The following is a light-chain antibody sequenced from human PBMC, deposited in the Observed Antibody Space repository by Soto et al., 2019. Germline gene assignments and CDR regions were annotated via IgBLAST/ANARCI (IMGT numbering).Light chain of an antibody. CDR2: GAS. Sequence: EIVMTQSPGTLSVSPGERATLSCRASQSVSSNLAWYQQKPDQAHRLLIYGASTRATGIPARFSGSGSVTEFTLTISSLQSEDFAIYYCQHYNNWPPWTFGQGTKVEIK. J-gene: IGKJ1*01. CDR3: QHYNNWPPWT. V-gene: IGKV3-15*01. CDR1: QSVSSN.